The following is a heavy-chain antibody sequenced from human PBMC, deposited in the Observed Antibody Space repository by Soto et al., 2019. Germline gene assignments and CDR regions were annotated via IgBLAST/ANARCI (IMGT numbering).Heavy chain of an antibody. CDR1: GYTFTSYY. CDR2: INPSGGST. CDR3: ARDEGGYDYFEH. J-gene: IGHJ4*02. Sequence: GASVKVSCKASGYTFTSYYMHWVRQAPGQGLEWMGIINPSGGSTSYAQKFQGRFTMSRDNSKNTLYLQMNSLRADDTAVYFCARDEGGYDYFEHWGQGSLVTVSS. V-gene: IGHV1-46*01. D-gene: IGHD5-12*01.